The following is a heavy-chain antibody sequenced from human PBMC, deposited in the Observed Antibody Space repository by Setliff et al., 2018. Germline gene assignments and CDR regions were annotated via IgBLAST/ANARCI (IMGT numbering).Heavy chain of an antibody. CDR1: GFSFRTFS. J-gene: IGHJ3*02. CDR2: ISPDSIHI. V-gene: IGHV3-21*01. D-gene: IGHD6-25*01. Sequence: PGGSLSLSCAASGFSFRTFSMHWVRQAPGKGLEWVSSISPDSIHIYYADSVKGRFTISRDNARDSLYLHMNSLGAEDTAVYYCARSPANGGHDAFDIWGQGTMVTVSS. CDR3: ARSPANGGHDAFDI.